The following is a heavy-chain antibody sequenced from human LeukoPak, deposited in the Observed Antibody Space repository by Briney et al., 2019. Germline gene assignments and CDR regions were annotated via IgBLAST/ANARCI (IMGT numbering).Heavy chain of an antibody. D-gene: IGHD4-17*01. CDR1: GGSFSGYY. Sequence: SETLSLTCAVYGGSFSGYYWSWIRQPPGKGLEWIGEINHSGSTNYNPSLKSRVTISVDTSKNQFSLKLSSVTAADTAVYYCARGRTVTHLDAFDIWGRGTMVTVS. J-gene: IGHJ3*02. V-gene: IGHV4-34*01. CDR2: INHSGST. CDR3: ARGRTVTHLDAFDI.